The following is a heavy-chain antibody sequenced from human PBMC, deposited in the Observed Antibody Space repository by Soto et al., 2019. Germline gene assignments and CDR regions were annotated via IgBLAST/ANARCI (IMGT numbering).Heavy chain of an antibody. D-gene: IGHD2-21*01. J-gene: IGHJ5*02. CDR3: ARRNRFRWFDP. CDR2: IYYSGST. CDR1: GGSISSYY. V-gene: IGHV4-59*08. Sequence: QVQLQESGPGLVKPSETLSLTCTVSGGSISSYYWSWIRQPPGKGLEWIGYIYYSGSTNYNPSLKSRVTISVDTSKNQFSLKLSSVTAADTAVYYCARRNRFRWFDPWGQGTLVTVSS.